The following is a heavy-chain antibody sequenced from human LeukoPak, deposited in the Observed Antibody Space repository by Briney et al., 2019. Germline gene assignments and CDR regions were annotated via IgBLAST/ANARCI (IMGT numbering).Heavy chain of an antibody. J-gene: IGHJ6*03. Sequence: SETLSLTCAVYGGSFSGYYWSWIRQPPGKGLEWIGEINHSGSTNYNPSLKSRVTISVDTSKNQFSLKLSSVTAADTAVYYCARILRGYSYGPYYYYYYYMDVWGKGTTVTISS. CDR3: ARILRGYSYGPYYYYYYYMDV. D-gene: IGHD5-18*01. CDR1: GGSFSGYY. CDR2: INHSGST. V-gene: IGHV4-34*01.